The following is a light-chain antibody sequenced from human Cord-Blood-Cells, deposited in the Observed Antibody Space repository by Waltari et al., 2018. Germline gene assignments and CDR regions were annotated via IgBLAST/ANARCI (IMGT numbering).Light chain of an antibody. J-gene: IGLJ1*01. V-gene: IGLV3-1*01. CDR3: QAWDSSTYV. Sequence: SYELTQPPSVSVSPGQTASITCSGDKLGDQYACWYQQKPGQSPVLVIYQDSKRPSGIPWRFSGSNSGNTATLTISGTQAMDEADYYCQAWDSSTYVFGTGTKVTVL. CDR2: QDS. CDR1: KLGDQY.